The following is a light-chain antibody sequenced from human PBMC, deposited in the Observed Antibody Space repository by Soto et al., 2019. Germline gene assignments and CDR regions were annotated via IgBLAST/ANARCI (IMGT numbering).Light chain of an antibody. CDR3: NSYTSSGAVV. CDR1: SSDVGGYNF. V-gene: IGLV2-14*03. J-gene: IGLJ3*02. Sequence: QCVLTQPASVSGSPGQSITISCTGTSSDVGGYNFVSWYQQHPGNAPKLIIYDVTSRPSGVSNRFSGSKSGNAASLTISGLQAEDEALYYCNSYTSSGAVVFGGGTKLTVL. CDR2: DVT.